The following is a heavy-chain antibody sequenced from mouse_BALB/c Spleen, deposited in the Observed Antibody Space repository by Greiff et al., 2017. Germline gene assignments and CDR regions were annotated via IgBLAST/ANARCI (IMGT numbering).Heavy chain of an antibody. CDR1: GFTFSSYA. Sequence: EVQLVESGGGLVKPGGSLKLSCAASGFTFSSYAMSWVRQTPEKRLEWVASISSGGSTYYPDSAKGRFTISRDNARNILYLQMSSLRSEDTAMYYCATSYGPLAYWGQGTLVTVSA. CDR2: ISSGGST. V-gene: IGHV5-6-5*01. D-gene: IGHD2-10*01. CDR3: ATSYGPLAY. J-gene: IGHJ3*01.